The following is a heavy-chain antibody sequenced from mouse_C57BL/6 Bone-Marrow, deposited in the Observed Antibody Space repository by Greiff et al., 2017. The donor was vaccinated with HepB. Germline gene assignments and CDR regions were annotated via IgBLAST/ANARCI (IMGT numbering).Heavy chain of an antibody. CDR2: ISSGSSTI. Sequence: EVKVVESGGGLVKPGGSLKLTCAASGFTFSDYGMHWVRQAPEKGLEWVAYISSGSSTIYYADTVKGRFTISRDNAKNTLFLQMTSLRSEDTAMYYCARRRDYGYDEGFAYWGQGTLVTVSA. CDR3: ARRRDYGYDEGFAY. D-gene: IGHD2-2*01. V-gene: IGHV5-17*01. J-gene: IGHJ3*01. CDR1: GFTFSDYG.